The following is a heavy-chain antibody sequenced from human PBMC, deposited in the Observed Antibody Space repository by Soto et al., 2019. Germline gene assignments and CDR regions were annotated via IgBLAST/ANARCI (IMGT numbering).Heavy chain of an antibody. D-gene: IGHD4-17*01. CDR1: GGSINSGGYS. Sequence: SETLSLTRAVSGGSINSGGYSWIWIRQPPGKGLEWIGYIYYSGSTNYNPSLKSRVTISVDTSKNQFSLKLSSVTAADTAVYYCARHPDYGDYVFAFDIWGQGTMVTVSS. CDR3: ARHPDYGDYVFAFDI. CDR2: IYYSGST. V-gene: IGHV4-61*08. J-gene: IGHJ3*02.